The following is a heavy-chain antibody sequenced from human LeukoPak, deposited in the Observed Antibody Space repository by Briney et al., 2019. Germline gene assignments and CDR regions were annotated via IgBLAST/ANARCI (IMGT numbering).Heavy chain of an antibody. D-gene: IGHD1/OR15-1a*01. CDR2: IYYSGST. Sequence: PSETLSLTCTVSGGSISSGGYYWSWIRQHPGRGLEWIGYIYYSGSTYYNPSLKSRVTISVDTSKNQFSLKLNSVTAADTAVYYCARVGNSPRPLDAFDIWGQGTMVTVSS. J-gene: IGHJ3*02. CDR3: ARVGNSPRPLDAFDI. CDR1: GGSISSGGYY. V-gene: IGHV4-31*03.